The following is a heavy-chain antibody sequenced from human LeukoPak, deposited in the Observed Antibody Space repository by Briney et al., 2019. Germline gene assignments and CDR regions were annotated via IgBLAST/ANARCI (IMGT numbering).Heavy chain of an antibody. CDR3: AKVFPYSSSWSNWYFDL. V-gene: IGHV3-9*01. CDR2: ISWNSGSI. J-gene: IGHJ2*01. D-gene: IGHD6-13*01. Sequence: GGSLRLSCAASGFTFDDYAMHWVRQAPGKGLEWVSGISWNSGSIGYADSVKGRFTISRDNAKNSLYLQMNSLRAEDTALYYCAKVFPYSSSWSNWYFDLWGRGTLATVSS. CDR1: GFTFDDYA.